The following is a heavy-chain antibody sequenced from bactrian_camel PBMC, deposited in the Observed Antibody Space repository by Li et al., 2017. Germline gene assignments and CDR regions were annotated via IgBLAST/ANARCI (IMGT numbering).Heavy chain of an antibody. CDR3: AAHPGPSCLWRLQYNY. V-gene: IGHV3S53*01. CDR2: IDSDGVA. J-gene: IGHJ4*01. CDR1: GYTDNAMC. Sequence: HVQLVESGGGLVQPGGSLRLSCVASGYTDNAMCMAWFRQVPGREREAVARIDSDGVARYADYVKGRLTISKDNPKNTLYLQMNNLNPEDTAMYYCAAHPGPSCLWRLQYNYWGQGTQVTVS. D-gene: IGHD1*01.